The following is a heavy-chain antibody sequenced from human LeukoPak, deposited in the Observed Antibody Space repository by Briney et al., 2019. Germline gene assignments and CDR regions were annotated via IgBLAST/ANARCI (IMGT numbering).Heavy chain of an antibody. CDR2: ISSNGGST. Sequence: GGSLRLSGAASGFTFSSYATHWVPQAPGKGLEYGSTISSNGGSTYYANSVKGRFTISRDNSKNTIYLQMGSLRAEEIAVYYCARGRTGTARPRFDYWGKGPLVTVSS. J-gene: IGHJ4*02. CDR1: GFTFSSYA. D-gene: IGHD1-7*01. CDR3: ARGRTGTARPRFDY. V-gene: IGHV3-64*01.